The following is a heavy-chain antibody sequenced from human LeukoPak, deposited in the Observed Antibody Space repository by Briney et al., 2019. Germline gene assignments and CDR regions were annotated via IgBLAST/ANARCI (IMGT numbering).Heavy chain of an antibody. CDR1: GFTFSSYS. J-gene: IGHJ6*03. CDR2: ISSSSSYI. V-gene: IGHV3-21*01. CDR3: ASSPFPHYYYMDV. Sequence: PGGSLRLSCAASGFTFSSYSMNWVRQAPGKGLEWVSSISSSSSYIYYADSVKGRFTISRDNAKNSLYLQMNSLRAEDTAVYYCASSPFPHYYYMDVWGKGTTVTVSS.